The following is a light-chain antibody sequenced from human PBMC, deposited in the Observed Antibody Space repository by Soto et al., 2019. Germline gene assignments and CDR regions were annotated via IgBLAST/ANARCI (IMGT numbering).Light chain of an antibody. CDR3: CSFAGSYTWV. V-gene: IGLV2-11*01. CDR1: GSDVGDSSH. CDR2: EVN. J-gene: IGLJ3*02. Sequence: QSALTQPRSVSGSPGQSVTISCTATGSDVGDSSHVSWYQLHPGKAPKLMIYEVNNRPSGVPDRFSGSKSGSTASLTISGLQADDEADYHCCSFAGSYTWVFGGGTKLTVL.